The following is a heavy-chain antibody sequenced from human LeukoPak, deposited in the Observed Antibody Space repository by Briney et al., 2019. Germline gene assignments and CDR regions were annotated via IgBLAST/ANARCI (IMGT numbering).Heavy chain of an antibody. CDR2: ISSSGSTI. J-gene: IGHJ6*03. CDR3: AGWARGVNWGSLDYYYYMDV. D-gene: IGHD7-27*01. CDR1: GFTFSSYE. V-gene: IGHV3-48*03. Sequence: GGSLRLSCAASGFTFSSYEMNWVRQAPGKGLEWVSYISSSGSTIYYADSVKGRFTISRDNAKNSLYLQMNSLRAEDTAVYYCAGWARGVNWGSLDYYYYMDVWGKGTTVTVSS.